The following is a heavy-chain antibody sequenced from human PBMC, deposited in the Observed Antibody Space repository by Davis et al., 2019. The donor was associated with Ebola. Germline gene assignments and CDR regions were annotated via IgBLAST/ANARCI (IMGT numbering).Heavy chain of an antibody. J-gene: IGHJ4*02. CDR2: ISHNGNNK. V-gene: IGHV3-30*18. Sequence: GGSLRLSCAASGFTFSTYGMHWVRLAPGRGLEWVALISHNGNNKYYADSVKGRFTISRDNSKSTLYLQMDNLSTEDTAVYYCAKDPRRLDDYIWGSYRSYYFDNWGLGTLVTVSS. CDR1: GFTFSTYG. D-gene: IGHD3-16*02. CDR3: AKDPRRLDDYIWGSYRSYYFDN.